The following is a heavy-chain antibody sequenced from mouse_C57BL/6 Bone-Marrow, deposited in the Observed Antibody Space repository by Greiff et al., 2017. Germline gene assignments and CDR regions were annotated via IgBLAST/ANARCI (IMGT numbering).Heavy chain of an antibody. CDR3: ARSYSYYAMDY. CDR1: GYTFTSYT. D-gene: IGHD1-1*01. CDR2: INPSSGST. Sequence: QVQLQQSGAELARPGASVKMSCKASGYTFTSYTMHWVKQRPGQGLEWIGYINPSSGSTKYNQKFKDKDTLTADKSSSTAYMQLSSLTSEDSAVYYCARSYSYYAMDYWGQGTSVTVSS. V-gene: IGHV1-4*01. J-gene: IGHJ4*01.